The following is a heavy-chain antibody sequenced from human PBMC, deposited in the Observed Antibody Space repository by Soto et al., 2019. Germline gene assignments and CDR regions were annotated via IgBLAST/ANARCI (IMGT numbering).Heavy chain of an antibody. J-gene: IGHJ4*02. CDR1: GFTFSDYT. D-gene: IGHD1-26*01. CDR3: AKDGTHPWSKQYYFDS. V-gene: IGHV3-30*18. CDR2: ILYDESDQ. Sequence: QVQLVESGGGVVQPGRSLRLSCSASGFTFSDYTMHWVRQAPGRGLEWVAIILYDESDQYYSDSVKGRFTISRDNSKNTLYLPMHSLTTEDTAVYYCAKDGTHPWSKQYYFDSWGQGALVTVSS.